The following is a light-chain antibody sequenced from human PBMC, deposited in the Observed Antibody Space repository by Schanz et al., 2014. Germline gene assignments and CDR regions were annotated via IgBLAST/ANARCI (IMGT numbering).Light chain of an antibody. J-gene: IGLJ3*02. Sequence: QSALTQPASVSGSPGQSVTISCTGTSSDVGAYNLVSWFQQHPGKVPKLVIYDVSNRPSGVSNRFSGSKSANTASLTISGLQAEDEADYYCSSYTSSSTLWVFGGGTKLTVL. CDR3: SSYTSSSTLWV. CDR1: SSDVGAYNL. CDR2: DVS. V-gene: IGLV2-14*03.